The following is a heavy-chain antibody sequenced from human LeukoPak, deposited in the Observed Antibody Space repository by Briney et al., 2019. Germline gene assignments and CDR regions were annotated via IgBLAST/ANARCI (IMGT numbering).Heavy chain of an antibody. D-gene: IGHD2-2*02. V-gene: IGHV1-46*01. CDR1: GYTFTGYY. Sequence: ASVKVSCKASGYTFTGYYMHWVRQAPGQGPEWMGIINPSSGSTSYAQKFQGRVTMTRDTSTSTVYMELNSLRSEDTAVYYCARGGVPAAIRGAQYYFDYWGQGTLVAVSS. CDR3: ARGGVPAAIRGAQYYFDY. J-gene: IGHJ4*02. CDR2: INPSSGST.